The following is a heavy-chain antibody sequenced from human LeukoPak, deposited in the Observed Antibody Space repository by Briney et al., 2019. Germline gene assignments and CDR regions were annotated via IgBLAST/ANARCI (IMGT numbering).Heavy chain of an antibody. CDR2: IYYSGST. Sequence: PSETLSLTCTVSGGSISSSSYYWGWVRQPPGRGREWIGSIYYSGSTYYNPSSKSRVTISVDTSKNQFSLKLSSVTAADTAVYYCAGRPYYDFWSGYYPALNWFDPWGQGTLVTVSS. CDR3: AGRPYYDFWSGYYPALNWFDP. V-gene: IGHV4-39*01. D-gene: IGHD3-3*01. CDR1: GGSISSSSYY. J-gene: IGHJ5*02.